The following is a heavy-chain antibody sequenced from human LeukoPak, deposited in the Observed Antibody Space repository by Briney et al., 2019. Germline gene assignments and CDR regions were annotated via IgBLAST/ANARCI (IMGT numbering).Heavy chain of an antibody. D-gene: IGHD2-21*02. J-gene: IGHJ4*02. V-gene: IGHV3-73*01. CDR3: TIAHKVTTLNDY. CDR2: IRSKANSYAT. Sequence: PGGSLRLSCAASGFTFSGSAMHWVRQASGKGLEWVGRIRSKANSYATAYAASVKGRFTISRDDSKNTAYLQMNSLKTEDTAVYYCTIAHKVTTLNDYWGQGTLVTVSS. CDR1: GFTFSGSA.